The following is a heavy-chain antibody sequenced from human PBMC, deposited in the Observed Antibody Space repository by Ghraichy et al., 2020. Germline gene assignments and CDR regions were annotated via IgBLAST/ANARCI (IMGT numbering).Heavy chain of an antibody. CDR2: INDNGGRT. CDR1: GFTFSSYA. V-gene: IGHV3-23*01. CDR3: AKNEKGFHHFYYYGMDV. Sequence: SCAASGFTFSSYAMSWVRQAPGKGLEWVSVINDNGGRTYYTDSVKGRFTISRDNSKNTLYMQMNSLRAEATAVYDCAKNEKGFHHFYYYGMDVWGQGTTVTVSS. J-gene: IGHJ6*02.